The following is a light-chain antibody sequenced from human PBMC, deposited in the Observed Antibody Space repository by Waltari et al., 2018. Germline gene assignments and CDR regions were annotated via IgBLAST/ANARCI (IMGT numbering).Light chain of an antibody. J-gene: IGLJ3*02. CDR1: GGNVANNY. V-gene: IGLV6-57*02. CDR3: QSRRV. CDR2: EEI. Sequence: NFFLTQPHSVSESPGKTVTISCTGSGGNVANNYVQWYQHHPGSAPTTLICEEIHRPAWVPSRFSGSIDRSSNSASRTIAGRKTEDEAVYYCQSRRVFGGGTKLTVL.